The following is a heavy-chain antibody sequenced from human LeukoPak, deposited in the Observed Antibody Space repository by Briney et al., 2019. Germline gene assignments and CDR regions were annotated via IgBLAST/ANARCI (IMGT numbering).Heavy chain of an antibody. Sequence: SETLSLTCAVYGGSFSGYYWSWIRQPPGKGLEWIGYIYYSGSTNYNPSLKSRVTISVDTSKNQFSLKLSSVTAADTAMYYCARVSGYDWESFYDYWGQGTLVTVSS. CDR3: ARVSGYDWESFYDY. CDR1: GGSFSGYY. V-gene: IGHV4-59*01. D-gene: IGHD5-12*01. CDR2: IYYSGST. J-gene: IGHJ4*02.